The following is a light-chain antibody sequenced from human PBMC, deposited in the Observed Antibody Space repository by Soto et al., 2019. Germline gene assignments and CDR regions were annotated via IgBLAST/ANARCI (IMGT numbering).Light chain of an antibody. CDR2: DVV. J-gene: IGLJ1*01. V-gene: IGLV2-11*01. Sequence: QSALTQPRSVSGSPGQSVTISCTGPAGSYKYVSWYQQHPGKAPKLIIFDVVKRPSGVPDRFSGSKSGNTASLTISGLQAEDEVDYYCCSYVGSYTYVFGTGTKVTVL. CDR3: CSYVGSYTYV. CDR1: AGSYKY.